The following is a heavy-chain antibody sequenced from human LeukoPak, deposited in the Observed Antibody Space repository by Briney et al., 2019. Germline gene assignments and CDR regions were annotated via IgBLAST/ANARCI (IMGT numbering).Heavy chain of an antibody. CDR2: IWYDGSNK. V-gene: IGHV3-33*01. Sequence: PGGSLRLSCAASGFTFSSYGMHWVRQAPGKGLEWVAVIWYDGSNKYYADSVKGRFTISRDNSKNTLYLQMNSLRAEDTAVYYCARDVSISWYGSQSNWFDPWGQGTLVTVSS. J-gene: IGHJ5*02. CDR1: GFTFSSYG. CDR3: ARDVSISWYGSQSNWFDP. D-gene: IGHD6-13*01.